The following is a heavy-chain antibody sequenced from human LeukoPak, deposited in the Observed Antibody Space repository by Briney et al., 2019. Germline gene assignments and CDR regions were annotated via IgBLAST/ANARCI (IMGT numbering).Heavy chain of an antibody. Sequence: SEALSLTCTVSGGSISSSSYYWGWIRQPPGKGLEWIGSIYYSGSAYYNPSLKSRVTISVDTSKNQFSLKLNSVTAADTAVFYCAANSADYNTLGSSYKVWGQGTLVTVSS. D-gene: IGHD3-10*01. V-gene: IGHV4-39*01. CDR1: GGSISSSSYY. J-gene: IGHJ4*02. CDR2: IYYSGSA. CDR3: AANSADYNTLGSSYKV.